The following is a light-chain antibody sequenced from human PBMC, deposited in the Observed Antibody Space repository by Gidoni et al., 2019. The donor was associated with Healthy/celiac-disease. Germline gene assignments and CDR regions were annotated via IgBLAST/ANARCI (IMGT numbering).Light chain of an antibody. CDR1: SGHSSYA. CDR2: LNSDGSH. J-gene: IGLJ3*02. V-gene: IGLV4-69*01. CDR3: QTWGTGIWV. Sequence: QLVLTQSPSASASLGASVKLTCTLSSGHSSYALAWQHQQPEKGPRYLMKLNSDGSHSKGDVIPDRFSGSSSGAERYLTISSLQSEDEADYYCQTWGTGIWVFGGGTKLTVL.